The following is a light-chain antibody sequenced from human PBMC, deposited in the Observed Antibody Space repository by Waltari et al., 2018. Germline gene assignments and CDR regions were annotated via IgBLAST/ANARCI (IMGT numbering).Light chain of an antibody. CDR2: SNN. CDR3: SSWDDSVIGPV. CDR1: SSNIGSKT. J-gene: IGLJ2*01. V-gene: IGLV1-44*01. Sequence: QSMLTQPPSASGTPGQRVTISCSGSSSNIGSKTVNWYQHHPGTAPRVLIYSNNQRPSGVPDRFSGSKSGTSASLAISGLQSEDEADYYCSSWDDSVIGPVFGGGTKLTVL.